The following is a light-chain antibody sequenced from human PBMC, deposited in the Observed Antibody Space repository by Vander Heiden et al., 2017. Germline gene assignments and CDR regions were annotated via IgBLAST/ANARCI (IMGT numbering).Light chain of an antibody. CDR2: GTN. CDR3: QSYDSLLSASVV. V-gene: IGLV1-40*01. J-gene: IGLJ2*01. Sequence: QSVLTQPPSVSGAPGQRVTISCTGGSPNIGTGYGVHWYQQLPGKAPKLLIYGTNIRPSGVPDRFSASKSGTSASLAITGLQAEDEAVYYCQSYDSLLSASVVFGGGTQLTVL. CDR1: SPNIGTGYG.